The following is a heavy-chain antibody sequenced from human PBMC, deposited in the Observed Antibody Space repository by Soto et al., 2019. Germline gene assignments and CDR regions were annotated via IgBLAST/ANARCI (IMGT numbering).Heavy chain of an antibody. CDR2: ISGSGGST. CDR3: AKDRNIAAPRAYYFDY. J-gene: IGHJ4*02. D-gene: IGHD6-6*01. Sequence: AGVSLRISCAGSGFTFSSYAMSWVRQAPGKGLEWVSAISGSGGSTYYADSVKGPVTISRDNSKNTLYLQMNSLRAEDTAVYYCAKDRNIAAPRAYYFDYWGQGTLVIVSS. V-gene: IGHV3-23*01. CDR1: GFTFSSYA.